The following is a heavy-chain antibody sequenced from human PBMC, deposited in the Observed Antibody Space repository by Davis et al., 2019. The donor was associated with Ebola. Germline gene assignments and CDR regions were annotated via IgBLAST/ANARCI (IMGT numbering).Heavy chain of an antibody. J-gene: IGHJ6*04. V-gene: IGHV1-69*01. Sequence: KISCKGSGYSFTSYWIGWVRQAPGQGLEWMGGIIPIFGTANYAQKFQGRVTITADESTSTAYMELSSLRSEDTAVYYCARGGGESNYLHYYGMDVWGKGTTVTVSS. CDR1: GYSFTSYW. CDR3: ARGGGESNYLHYYGMDV. CDR2: IIPIFGTA. D-gene: IGHD4-11*01.